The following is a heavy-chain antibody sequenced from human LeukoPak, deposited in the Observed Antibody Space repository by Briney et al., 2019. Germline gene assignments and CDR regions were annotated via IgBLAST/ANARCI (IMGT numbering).Heavy chain of an antibody. Sequence: GGSLRLSCAASGFTFDDYAMHWVRQAPGKGVEGVSGISWNSGSIVYADSVKGRFTISRDNAKNSLYLQMNSLRAEDTALYYCAKDRYSYGRYYFDYWGQGTLVTVSS. D-gene: IGHD5-18*01. J-gene: IGHJ4*02. CDR3: AKDRYSYGRYYFDY. CDR2: ISWNSGSI. CDR1: GFTFDDYA. V-gene: IGHV3-9*01.